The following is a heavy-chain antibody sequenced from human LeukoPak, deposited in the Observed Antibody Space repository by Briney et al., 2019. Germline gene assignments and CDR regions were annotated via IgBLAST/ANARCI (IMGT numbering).Heavy chain of an antibody. CDR2: IKRDGSEK. CDR1: GFTFNSYW. V-gene: IGHV3-7*03. Sequence: GGSLRLSCAASGFTFNSYWMNWVRQAPGKGLEWVANIKRDGSEKYYVDSVKGRFTISRDNAKKSLDLQMNSLRVEDTAVYYCARLGPASSGCPESFDYWGQGTLVTVSS. D-gene: IGHD6-19*01. CDR3: ARLGPASSGCPESFDY. J-gene: IGHJ4*02.